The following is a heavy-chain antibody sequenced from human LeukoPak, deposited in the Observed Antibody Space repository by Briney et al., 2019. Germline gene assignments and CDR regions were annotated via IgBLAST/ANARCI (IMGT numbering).Heavy chain of an antibody. J-gene: IGHJ4*02. CDR2: ISSSSSYI. D-gene: IGHD1-1*01. CDR3: ASPTGNDY. Sequence: GGSLRLSCAASRFTFSNYNMNWVRQAPGKGLEWVSSISSSSSYIYYADSVKGRFTISRDNAKNSLYLQMNSLRAEDTAVYYCASPTGNDYWGQGTLVTVSS. V-gene: IGHV3-21*01. CDR1: RFTFSNYN.